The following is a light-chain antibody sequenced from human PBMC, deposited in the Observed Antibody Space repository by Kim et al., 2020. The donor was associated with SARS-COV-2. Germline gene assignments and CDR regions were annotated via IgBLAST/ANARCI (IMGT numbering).Light chain of an antibody. V-gene: IGLV3-19*01. CDR1: SLRSYY. CDR3: NSRDSNDNVV. J-gene: IGLJ2*01. Sequence: VALGQTVRITCQGDSLRSYYETWYQKKPGQAPRLVIYGKNNRPAGIPDRFSGSSSGNTASLTITGTQAGDEADYYCNSRDSNDNVVFGGGTQLT. CDR2: GKN.